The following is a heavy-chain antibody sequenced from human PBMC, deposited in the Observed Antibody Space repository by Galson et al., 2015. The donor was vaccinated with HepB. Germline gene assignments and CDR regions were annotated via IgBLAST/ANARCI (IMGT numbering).Heavy chain of an antibody. CDR2: IIPILGIA. D-gene: IGHD3-22*01. CDR3: ARGDYYDSSGYPDWYFDL. J-gene: IGHJ2*01. Sequence: SVKVSCKASGGTFSSYAISWVRQAPGQGLEWMGRIIPILGIANYAQKFQGRVTITADKSTSTAYMELSSLRSEDTAVYYCARGDYYDSSGYPDWYFDLWGRGTLVTVSS. CDR1: GGTFSSYA. V-gene: IGHV1-69*04.